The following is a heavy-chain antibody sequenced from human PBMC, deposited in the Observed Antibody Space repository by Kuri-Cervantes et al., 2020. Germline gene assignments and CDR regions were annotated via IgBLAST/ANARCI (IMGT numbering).Heavy chain of an antibody. Sequence: GESLKISCAASGFTFSSYGIIWVRQAPGKGLEWVSAISGSGGSTYYADSVKGRFTISRDKSKNTLYMQMNSLRAEDTALYYCAKGIVGTTSGYFDYWGQGTLVTVSS. V-gene: IGHV3-23*01. CDR2: ISGSGGST. D-gene: IGHD1-7*01. J-gene: IGHJ4*02. CDR3: AKGIVGTTSGYFDY. CDR1: GFTFSSYG.